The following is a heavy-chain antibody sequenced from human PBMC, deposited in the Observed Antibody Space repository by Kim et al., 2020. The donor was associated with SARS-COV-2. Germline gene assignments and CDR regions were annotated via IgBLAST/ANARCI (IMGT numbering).Heavy chain of an antibody. J-gene: IGHJ2*01. CDR2: IYYSGST. CDR1: GGSISSYY. V-gene: IGHV4-59*01. D-gene: IGHD5-18*01. Sequence: SETLSLTCTVSGGSISSYYWSWIRQPPGKGLEWIGYIYYSGSTNYNPSLKSRVTISVDTSKNQFSLKLSSVTAADTAVYYCARELGTAMALRYFDLWGRGTLVTVSS. CDR3: ARELGTAMALRYFDL.